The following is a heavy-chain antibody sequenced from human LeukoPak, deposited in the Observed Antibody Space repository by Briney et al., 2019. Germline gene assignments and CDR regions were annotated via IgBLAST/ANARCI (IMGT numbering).Heavy chain of an antibody. V-gene: IGHV4-39*07. CDR2: IYYSGST. CDR3: ARLSSSWYQDWYFDL. D-gene: IGHD6-13*01. Sequence: PSETLSLTCTVSGGSISSSSYYWGWIRQPPGKGLEWIGSIYYSGSTYYNPSLKSRVTISVDTSKNQFSLKLSSVTAADTAVYYCARLSSSWYQDWYFDLWGRGTLVTVSS. J-gene: IGHJ2*01. CDR1: GGSISSSSYY.